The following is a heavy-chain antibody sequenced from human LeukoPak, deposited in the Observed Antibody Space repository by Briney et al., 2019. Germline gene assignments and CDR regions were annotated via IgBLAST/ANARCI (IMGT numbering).Heavy chain of an antibody. J-gene: IGHJ4*02. CDR3: ASGIRAFDN. Sequence: HPGGSLRLSCAGSGFTFTNFAMNWVRQAPGKGLEWVSAISPSDGNTYYADYVKGRFTISRDNSKNTLYLQMNSLRGEDTAVYYCASGIRAFDNWGQGTLVTVSA. CDR1: GFTFTNFA. V-gene: IGHV3-23*01. CDR2: ISPSDGNT. D-gene: IGHD1-26*01.